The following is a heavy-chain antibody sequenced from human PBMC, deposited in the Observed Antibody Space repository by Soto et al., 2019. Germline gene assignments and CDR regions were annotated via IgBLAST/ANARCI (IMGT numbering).Heavy chain of an antibody. CDR1: GFTFSNYA. J-gene: IGHJ3*02. CDR3: AKRDSSGWYSAFDI. D-gene: IGHD6-19*01. CDR2: ISASAGTR. Sequence: EVQLLESGGGLIQPGGSLRLSCSASGFTFSNYAMSWVSQAPGKGLEWVSTISASAGTRYYADSVQGRFTISRDNSNNTLYLQINSLRAEDTAMYYCAKRDSSGWYSAFDIWGQGTLVTVSS. V-gene: IGHV3-23*01.